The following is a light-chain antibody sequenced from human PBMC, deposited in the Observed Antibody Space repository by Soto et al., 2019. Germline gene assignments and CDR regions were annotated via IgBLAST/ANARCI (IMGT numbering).Light chain of an antibody. V-gene: IGLV1-40*01. CDR3: QSYDMSLNNYV. J-gene: IGLJ1*01. CDR1: SSNIGAPYD. CDR2: GGN. Sequence: QSALTQPPAVSGAPGQTVTISCTGSSSNIGAPYDVDWYQHLPGTAPKLLIYGGNNRPSGVPDRFSGSRSGTSASLDITGLQAEDEAAYFCQSYDMSLNNYVFGTGTKVTVL.